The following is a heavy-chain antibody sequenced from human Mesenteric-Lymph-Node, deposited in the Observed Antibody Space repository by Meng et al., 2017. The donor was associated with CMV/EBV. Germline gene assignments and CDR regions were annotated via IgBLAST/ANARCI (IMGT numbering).Heavy chain of an antibody. CDR1: GGSISSYY. D-gene: IGHD6-19*01. CDR3: ARGGGYSSGWLS. V-gene: IGHV4-59*01. CDR2: ISYSGNT. J-gene: IGHJ5*02. Sequence: SETLSLTCTVSGGSISSYYWSWIRQPPGKGLEWIGYISYSGNTNYNPSLKSRVTISVDTSKNQFSLNLSSVTAADTAVYYCARGGGYSSGWLSWGQGTLVTVSS.